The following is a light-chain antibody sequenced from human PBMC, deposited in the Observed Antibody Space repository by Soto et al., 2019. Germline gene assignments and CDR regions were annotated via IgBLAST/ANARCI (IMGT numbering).Light chain of an antibody. CDR3: TSYAGSTVYV. V-gene: IGLV2-8*01. J-gene: IGLJ1*01. Sequence: QSALTQPPSASGAPGQSVTISCTGTSSDVGGYNYVSWYQQHPGKAPKLMIYEVSKRPSGVPDRFSGSKSGNASSLTVAVLHAEDDADYYCTSYAGSTVYVFGAGTKLTVL. CDR2: EVS. CDR1: SSDVGGYNY.